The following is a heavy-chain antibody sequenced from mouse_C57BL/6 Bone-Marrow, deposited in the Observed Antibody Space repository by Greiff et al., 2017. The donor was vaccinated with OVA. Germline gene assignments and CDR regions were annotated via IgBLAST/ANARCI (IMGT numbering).Heavy chain of an antibody. CDR1: GFTFSDFY. CDR2: SRNKANDYTT. CDR3: ARDAPYYYGSSPFAY. V-gene: IGHV7-1*01. J-gene: IGHJ3*01. Sequence: EVKLVESGGGLVQSGRSLRLSCATSGFTFSDFYMEWVRQAPGKGLEWIAASRNKANDYTTEYSASVKGRFIVSIDTSQSILYLQMNALRAEDTAIYYCARDAPYYYGSSPFAYWGQGTLVTVSA. D-gene: IGHD1-1*01.